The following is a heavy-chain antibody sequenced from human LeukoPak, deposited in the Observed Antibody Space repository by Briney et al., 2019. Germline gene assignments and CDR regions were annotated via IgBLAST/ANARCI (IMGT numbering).Heavy chain of an antibody. CDR1: GGSISSSSYY. D-gene: IGHD3-16*02. Sequence: PSETLSLTCTVSGGSISSSSYYWGWIRQPPGKGLEWIVSIYYSGSTYYNPSLKSRVTISVDTSKNQFSLKLSSVTAADTAVYYCARPSKYYDYVWGSYRPSPDQTNNWFDPWGQGTLVTVSS. V-gene: IGHV4-39*01. J-gene: IGHJ5*02. CDR2: IYYSGST. CDR3: ARPSKYYDYVWGSYRPSPDQTNNWFDP.